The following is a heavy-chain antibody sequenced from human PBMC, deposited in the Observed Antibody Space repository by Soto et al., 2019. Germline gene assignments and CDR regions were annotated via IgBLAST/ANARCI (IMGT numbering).Heavy chain of an antibody. D-gene: IGHD3-3*01. J-gene: IGHJ6*03. CDR1: GFTFSSYS. Sequence: EVQLVESGGGLVQPGGSLRLSCAASGFTFSSYSMNWVRQAPGKGLEWVSYISSSSSTIYYADSVKGRFTISRDNAKNSMYLQTNCLRAEDTAVYYCARDCYDFWSGYYTGGYYYYYMDVWGKGSSVTVSS. V-gene: IGHV3-48*01. CDR2: ISSSSSTI. CDR3: ARDCYDFWSGYYTGGYYYYYMDV.